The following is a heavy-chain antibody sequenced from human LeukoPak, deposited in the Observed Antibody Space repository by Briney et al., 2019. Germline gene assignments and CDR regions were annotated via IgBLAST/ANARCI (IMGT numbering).Heavy chain of an antibody. D-gene: IGHD6-13*01. CDR2: ISGSGGST. V-gene: IGHV3-23*01. J-gene: IGHJ4*02. CDR3: AKEYSSSWPSYFDY. CDR1: GFTFSSYA. Sequence: PGGSLRLSCAASGFTFSSYAMRWVRKAPGKGLEWVSAISGSGGSTYYADSVKGRFTISRDNSKHTLYLQMNSQRAEDTAVYYCAKEYSSSWPSYFDYWGQGTLVTVSS.